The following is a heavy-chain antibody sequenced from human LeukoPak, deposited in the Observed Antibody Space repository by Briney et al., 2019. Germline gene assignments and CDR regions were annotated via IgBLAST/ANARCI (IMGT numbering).Heavy chain of an antibody. V-gene: IGHV3-11*01. CDR2: ISSSGSTI. Sequence: GGSQRLSCAASGFTFSDYYMSWIRQAPGKGLEWVSYISSSGSTIYYADSVKGRFTISRDNAKNSLYLQMNSLRAEDTAVYYCARGSYSSSLVYFDYWGQGTLVTVSS. CDR3: ARGSYSSSLVYFDY. J-gene: IGHJ4*02. D-gene: IGHD6-6*01. CDR1: GFTFSDYY.